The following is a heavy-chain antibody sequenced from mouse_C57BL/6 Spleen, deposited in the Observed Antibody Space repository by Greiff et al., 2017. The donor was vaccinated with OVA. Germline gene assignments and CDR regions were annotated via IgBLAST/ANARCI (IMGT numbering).Heavy chain of an antibody. CDR3: ARSGYGSSQFAY. Sequence: VQLQQPGAELVKPGASVKMSCKASGYTFTSYWITWVKQRPGQGLEWIGDIYPGSGSTNYNEKFKSKATLTVDTSSSTAYMQLSSLTSEDSAVYYCARSGYGSSQFAYWGQGTLVTVSA. J-gene: IGHJ3*01. D-gene: IGHD1-1*01. V-gene: IGHV1-55*01. CDR2: IYPGSGST. CDR1: GYTFTSYW.